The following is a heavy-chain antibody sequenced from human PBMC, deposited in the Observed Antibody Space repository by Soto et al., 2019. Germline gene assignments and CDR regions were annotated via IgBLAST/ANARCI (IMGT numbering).Heavy chain of an antibody. D-gene: IGHD1-20*01. Sequence: EVQLVESGGGLVKPGGSLRLSCAASGFTFSNAWMNWVRQAPGKGLEWVGRIKSKTDGGTTDYAAPVKGRFTISRDDSKNTLYLQMNSLKTEDTAVYYCAIDNSDLHMDVWGQGTTVTVSS. CDR3: AIDNSDLHMDV. CDR1: GFTFSNAW. J-gene: IGHJ6*02. V-gene: IGHV3-15*07. CDR2: IKSKTDGGTT.